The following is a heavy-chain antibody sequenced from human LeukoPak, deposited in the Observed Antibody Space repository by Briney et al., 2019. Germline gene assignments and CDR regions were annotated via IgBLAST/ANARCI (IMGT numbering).Heavy chain of an antibody. J-gene: IGHJ6*02. D-gene: IGHD3-10*01. V-gene: IGHV3-30-3*01. CDR2: ISYDGSNK. CDR3: ARYGSGMHHYSYGMDV. Sequence: PGGTLSTYPLDARDTYSSYGVEGVRQAPGKGLDWVAGISYDGSNKYYADSVKSRFTISRDTSKNTLYQQMNSLRAEDTAVYYCARYGSGMHHYSYGMDVWGQGTTVTVSS. CDR1: RDTYSSYG.